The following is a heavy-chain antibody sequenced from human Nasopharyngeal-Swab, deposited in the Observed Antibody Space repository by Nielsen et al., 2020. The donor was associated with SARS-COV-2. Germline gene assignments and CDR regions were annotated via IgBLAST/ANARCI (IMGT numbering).Heavy chain of an antibody. D-gene: IGHD1-1*01. CDR3: ARDLTTGSSTEVYYYYYGMDV. Sequence: GGSLRLSCAASGFTFSSYWMSWVRQAPGKGLEWVANIKQDGSEKYYVDPVKGRFTISRDNAKNSLYLQMNSLRAEDTAVYYCARDLTTGSSTEVYYYYYGMDVWGQGTTVTVSS. J-gene: IGHJ6*02. V-gene: IGHV3-7*01. CDR2: IKQDGSEK. CDR1: GFTFSSYW.